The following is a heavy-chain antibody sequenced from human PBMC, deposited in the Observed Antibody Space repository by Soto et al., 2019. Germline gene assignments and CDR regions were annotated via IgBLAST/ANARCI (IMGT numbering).Heavy chain of an antibody. CDR1: WYIFNTLW. J-gene: IGHJ6*02. CDR2: IYPTDSDT. Sequence: GGFLKIFWKGFWYIFNTLWVGWGWQMPGKGLEWMGIIYPTDSDTRYSPSFQGQVTISADKSITTAYLQWSSLRASDTAVYYCARGGYSSHGMDVWGQGTTVTVSS. CDR3: ARGGYSSHGMDV. V-gene: IGHV5-51*01. D-gene: IGHD2-21*01.